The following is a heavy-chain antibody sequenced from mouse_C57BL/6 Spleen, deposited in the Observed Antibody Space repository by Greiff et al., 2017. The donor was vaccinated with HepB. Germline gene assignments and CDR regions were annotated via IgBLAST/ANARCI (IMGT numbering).Heavy chain of an antibody. Sequence: VQLQQSGAELAKPGASVKLSCKASGYTFTSYWMHWVKQRPGQGLEWIGYINPSSGYTKYNQKFKDKATLTADKSSSTAYMQLSSLTYEDSAVYSCATRYDDYYGPLDYWGQGTTLTVSS. J-gene: IGHJ2*01. CDR1: GYTFTSYW. CDR2: INPSSGYT. D-gene: IGHD1-1*01. V-gene: IGHV1-7*01. CDR3: ATRYDDYYGPLDY.